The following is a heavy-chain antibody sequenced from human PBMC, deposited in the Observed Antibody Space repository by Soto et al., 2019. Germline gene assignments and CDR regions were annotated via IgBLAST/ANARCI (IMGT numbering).Heavy chain of an antibody. D-gene: IGHD5-18*01. CDR3: ARMWGGYSGYNYGADS. J-gene: IGHJ4*02. V-gene: IGHV3-48*03. CDR2: ISASGSTI. CDR1: GFTFSRYE. Sequence: EVQLVESGGGLVQPGGSLRLSCAASGFTFSRYEMNWVRQAPGKGLEWVSYISASGSTIYYADSVKGRFTISRDNARNSLYLQMNSLRAEDTAVYYCARMWGGYSGYNYGADSWGQGTLVTVSS.